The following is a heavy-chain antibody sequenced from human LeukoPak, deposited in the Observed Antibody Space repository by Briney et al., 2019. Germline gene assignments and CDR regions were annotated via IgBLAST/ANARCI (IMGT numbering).Heavy chain of an antibody. CDR3: ARHPPRGSYAADTFDI. V-gene: IGHV4-59*08. J-gene: IGHJ3*02. Sequence: SDNLSLTGIWTGGSISGYYWSWIRQPPGKGLEWIGYIYSSGSTNYNHSLKSRVTISLDTSKNPSYLKVTSVTAADTAVYYCARHPPRGSYAADTFDIWGQGTVVTVSS. D-gene: IGHD2-2*01. CDR1: GGSISGYY. CDR2: IYSSGST.